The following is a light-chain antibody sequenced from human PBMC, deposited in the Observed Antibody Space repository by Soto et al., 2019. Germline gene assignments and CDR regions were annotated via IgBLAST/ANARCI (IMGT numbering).Light chain of an antibody. V-gene: IGLV2-14*01. J-gene: IGLJ2*01. CDR3: SSYTRSSTNV. CDR1: SSDVCGYNY. Sequence: QSALTQPASVSGSPGQSITISCTGTSSDVCGYNYVSWYQQHPGKAPKLMIYEVSNRPSGVSNRFSGSKSGNTASLTISGLQAEDEADYYCSSYTRSSTNVFGGGTKLTVL. CDR2: EVS.